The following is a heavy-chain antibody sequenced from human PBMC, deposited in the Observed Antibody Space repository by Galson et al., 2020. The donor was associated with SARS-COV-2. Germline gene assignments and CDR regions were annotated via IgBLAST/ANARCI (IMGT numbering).Heavy chain of an antibody. J-gene: IGHJ4*02. Sequence: SLRLSCAASGFTFSTYVMHWVRQAPGQGLEWVAIISYDGSNKIHADSVKGRFTIYRDNSKNTAYLQMSSLRVEDTAVYYCARGNHFDYWGQGTLVTISS. CDR1: GFTFSTYV. V-gene: IGHV3-30*04. CDR3: ARGNHFDY. CDR2: ISYDGSNK.